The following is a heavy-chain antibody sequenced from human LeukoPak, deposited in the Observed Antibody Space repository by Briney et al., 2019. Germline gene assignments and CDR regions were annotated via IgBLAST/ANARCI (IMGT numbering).Heavy chain of an antibody. V-gene: IGHV1-2*02. J-gene: IGHJ4*02. D-gene: IGHD3-3*01. CDR2: INPNSGGT. CDR3: ARAAWDYDFWSGPRYFDY. Sequence: ASVKVSCKASGYTFTGYYMHWVRQAPGQGLEWMGWINPNSGGTNYAQKFQGRVTMTRDTSISTAYMELSRLRSDDTAVYYCARAAWDYDFWSGPRYFDYWGQGTLVTVSS. CDR1: GYTFTGYY.